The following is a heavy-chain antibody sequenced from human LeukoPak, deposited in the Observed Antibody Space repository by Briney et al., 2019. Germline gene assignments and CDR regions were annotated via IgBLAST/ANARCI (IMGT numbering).Heavy chain of an antibody. CDR2: IRNKPYGETT. CDR3: ARAKEGYCSGGSCSVSYYYYYGMDV. J-gene: IGHJ6*02. D-gene: IGHD2-15*01. CDR1: GFTFGDYS. Sequence: PGGSLRLSCTGSGFTFGDYSMNWVRQAPGKGLEWVGFIRNKPYGETTEYAASVKGRFTMSRDDSKNIAYLQMNSLKTEDTAVYYCARAKEGYCSGGSCSVSYYYYYGMDVWGQGTTVTVSS. V-gene: IGHV3-49*04.